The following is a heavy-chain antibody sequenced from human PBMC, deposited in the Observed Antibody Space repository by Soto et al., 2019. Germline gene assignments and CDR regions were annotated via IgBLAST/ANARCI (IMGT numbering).Heavy chain of an antibody. Sequence: GGSLRLSCAASGFTFSSYSMNWVRQAPGKGLEWVSSISSSSSYIYYADSVKGRFTISRDNAKNSLYLQMNSLRAEDTAVYYCARDQTPLELPLFYFDYWGQGTLVTVSS. CDR3: ARDQTPLELPLFYFDY. CDR1: GFTFSSYS. D-gene: IGHD1-7*01. V-gene: IGHV3-21*01. CDR2: ISSSSSYI. J-gene: IGHJ4*02.